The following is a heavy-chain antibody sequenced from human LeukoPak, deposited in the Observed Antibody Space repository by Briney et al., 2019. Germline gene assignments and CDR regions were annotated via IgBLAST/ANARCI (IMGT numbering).Heavy chain of an antibody. V-gene: IGHV3-66*01. J-gene: IGHJ4*02. D-gene: IGHD1-26*01. CDR3: ARDLSIVGAGDDY. CDR1: GFTVSSNY. CDR2: IYSGGST. Sequence: GGSLRLSCAASGFTVSSNYMSWVRQAPGKGLEWVSVIYSGGSTYCADSVKGRFTISRDNSKNTLYLQMNSLRAEDTAVYYCARDLSIVGAGDDYWGQGTLVTVSS.